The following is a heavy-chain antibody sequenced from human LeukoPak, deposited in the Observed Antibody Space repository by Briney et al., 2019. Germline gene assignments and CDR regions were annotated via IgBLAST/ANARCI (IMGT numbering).Heavy chain of an antibody. CDR1: GFTFSSYS. CDR2: ISSSSSTI. D-gene: IGHD2-2*01. CDR3: ATARYCSSASCYDY. J-gene: IGHJ4*02. Sequence: PGGSLTLTCAASGFTFSSYSMTWVRQAPGKGLEWVSYISSSSSTIYYAYSVKGRFIISRDNAKNSLYLQMNSLRAEDTAVYYCATARYCSSASCYDYWGQGTLVTVSS. V-gene: IGHV3-48*01.